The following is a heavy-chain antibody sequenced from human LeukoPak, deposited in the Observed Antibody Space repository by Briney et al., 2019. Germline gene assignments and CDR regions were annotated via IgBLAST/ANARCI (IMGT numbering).Heavy chain of an antibody. CDR1: GGSFSGYY. CDR2: INHSGST. Sequence: SETLSLTCAVYGGSFSGYYWSWIRQPPGKGLEWIGEINHSGSTNYNPSLKSRVTISVDTSKNQFSLKLSSVTAADTAVYYCAGYIAVAGTEIDYWGQGTLVTVSS. J-gene: IGHJ4*02. V-gene: IGHV4-34*01. D-gene: IGHD6-19*01. CDR3: AGYIAVAGTEIDY.